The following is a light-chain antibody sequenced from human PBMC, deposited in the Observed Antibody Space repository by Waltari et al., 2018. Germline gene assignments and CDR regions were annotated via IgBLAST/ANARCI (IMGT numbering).Light chain of an antibody. CDR2: KAS. V-gene: IGKV1-5*03. Sequence: DIQMTQSPSTLSASVGDRVTITCRASQSLSNWLAGYQQKPGKAPKVLIYKASTLESGVPSRFSGRGSAKEFTLTTSSLLPDYFAPCYCQQDRNLWTFGQGTKVDIK. J-gene: IGKJ1*01. CDR1: QSLSNW. CDR3: QQDRNLWT.